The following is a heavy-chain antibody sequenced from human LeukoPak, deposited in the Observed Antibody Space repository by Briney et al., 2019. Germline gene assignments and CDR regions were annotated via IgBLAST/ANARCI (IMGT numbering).Heavy chain of an antibody. Sequence: SETLSLTCTVSGGSINSYYWSWIRQPPGRGLEWIGSIHYSGSTSYNPSLKSRVTISVDTSKNQFSLKLSSVTAADTAVYYCARHPLRITMVRGVNWYFDLWGRGTLVTVSS. J-gene: IGHJ2*01. CDR3: ARHPLRITMVRGVNWYFDL. CDR2: IHYSGST. V-gene: IGHV4-59*08. D-gene: IGHD3-10*01. CDR1: GGSINSYY.